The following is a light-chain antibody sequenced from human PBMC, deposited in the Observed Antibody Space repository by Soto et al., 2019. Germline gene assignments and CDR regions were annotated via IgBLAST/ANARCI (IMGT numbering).Light chain of an antibody. V-gene: IGKV1-8*01. Sequence: IRMNQAPFFTPAFTGGRGHNNWRGGQGISRYLAWYQQKPGKAPKLLIYAASTLQSGVPSRFSGSGSGTDFTLTISCLQSEDFATYYCQQYYSYPITFGQGTRLEIK. CDR1: QGISRY. CDR2: AAS. J-gene: IGKJ5*01. CDR3: QQYYSYPIT.